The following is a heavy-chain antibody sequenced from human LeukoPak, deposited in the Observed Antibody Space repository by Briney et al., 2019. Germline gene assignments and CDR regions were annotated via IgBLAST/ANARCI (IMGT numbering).Heavy chain of an antibody. D-gene: IGHD2-15*01. V-gene: IGHV1-69*13. CDR1: GGTFSSYA. CDR3: AREWYGQAFDI. J-gene: IGHJ3*02. Sequence: GASVKVSCKASGGTFSSYAISWVRQAPGRGLEWMGGIIPIFGTANYAQKFQGRVTITADESTSTAYMELSSLRSEDTAVYYCAREWYGQAFDIWGQGTMVTVSS. CDR2: IIPIFGTA.